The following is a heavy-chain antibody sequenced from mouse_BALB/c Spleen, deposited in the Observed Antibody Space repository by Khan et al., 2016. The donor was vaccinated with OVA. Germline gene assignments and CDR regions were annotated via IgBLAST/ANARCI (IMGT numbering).Heavy chain of an antibody. Sequence: QIQLVQSGPELKKPGETVKISCKASGYTFTNYGMNWVKQTPGQGLKWMGWINTYTGEPTSVDDFKGRFAFSLETSASTAYLQINNLKNEDTATYFCARPPYFSYVMVYWGQGTSVTVSS. CDR2: INTYTGEP. J-gene: IGHJ4*01. CDR1: GYTFTNYG. V-gene: IGHV9-3-1*01. CDR3: ARPPYFSYVMVY. D-gene: IGHD2-10*01.